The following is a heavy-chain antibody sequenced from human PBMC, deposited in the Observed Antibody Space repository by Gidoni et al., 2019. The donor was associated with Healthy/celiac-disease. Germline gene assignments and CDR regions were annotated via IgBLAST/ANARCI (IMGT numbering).Heavy chain of an antibody. CDR3: ARASYGELVPWYFDL. V-gene: IGHV1-3*01. CDR2: INAGNGNT. Sequence: QVQLVQSGAEVKKPGASVKVSCKASGYTITSYAMPWVRQAPGHRREWMGWINAGNGNTKYSQKFPGRLTITTDTSASTAYMELSSLRSEDTAVYYCARASYGELVPWYFDLWGRGTLVTVPS. CDR1: GYTITSYA. J-gene: IGHJ2*01. D-gene: IGHD3-10*01.